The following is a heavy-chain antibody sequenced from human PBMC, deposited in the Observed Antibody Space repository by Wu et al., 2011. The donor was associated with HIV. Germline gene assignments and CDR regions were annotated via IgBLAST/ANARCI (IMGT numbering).Heavy chain of an antibody. Sequence: QVQLVQSGDEVKKPGASVKASCKTSGYNFPSYYITWVRQAPGQGLEWMGWVSGYNGYTRYAQKVQGRVTMTKDTSTSTAYMELRSLTSDDTAVYYCARGEDYYGSSGYHGYWGQGTLVTVSS. V-gene: IGHV1-18*01. CDR3: ARGEDYYGSSGYHGY. CDR1: GYNFPSYY. D-gene: IGHD3-22*01. CDR2: VSGYNGYT. J-gene: IGHJ4*02.